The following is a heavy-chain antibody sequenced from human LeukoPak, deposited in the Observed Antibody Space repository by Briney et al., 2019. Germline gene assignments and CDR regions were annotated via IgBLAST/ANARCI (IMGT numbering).Heavy chain of an antibody. CDR3: ARVFTNYDFWSGPYNWFDP. CDR2: INTNTGTP. D-gene: IGHD3-3*01. J-gene: IGHJ5*02. V-gene: IGHV7-4-1*02. Sequence: GASVKVSCKASGYTFTSYAMNWVRQAPGQGLEWMGWINTNTGTPTYAQGFTGRFVFSLDTSVSTAYLQISSLKAEDTAVYYCARVFTNYDFWSGPYNWFDPWGQGTLVTVSS. CDR1: GYTFTSYA.